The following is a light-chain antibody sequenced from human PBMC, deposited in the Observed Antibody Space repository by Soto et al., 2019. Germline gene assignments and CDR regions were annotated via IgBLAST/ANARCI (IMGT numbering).Light chain of an antibody. CDR3: QQYGSSPIT. J-gene: IGKJ5*01. CDR2: GAS. CDR1: QSVSSY. Sequence: EIVLTQSPAILSMSPGERATLSCRASQSVSSYFAWYQQKPGQAPRLLIYGASSRATGIPDRFSGSGSGTDFTLTISRLEPEDFAVYYCQQYGSSPITFGQGTRLEIK. V-gene: IGKV3-20*01.